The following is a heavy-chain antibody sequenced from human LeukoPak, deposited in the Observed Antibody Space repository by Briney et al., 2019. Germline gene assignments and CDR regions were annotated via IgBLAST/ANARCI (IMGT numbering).Heavy chain of an antibody. D-gene: IGHD3-10*01. CDR3: AKLGFGEPIGDY. J-gene: IGHJ4*02. Sequence: GGSPRLSCAASGFTLSSYGMHWVRQAPGKRVEWVAFIRYDGSNKYYADSVKGRFTISRDNSKNTLYLQMDSLRAEDTAVYYCAKLGFGEPIGDYWGQGTLVTVSS. V-gene: IGHV3-30*02. CDR2: IRYDGSNK. CDR1: GFTLSSYG.